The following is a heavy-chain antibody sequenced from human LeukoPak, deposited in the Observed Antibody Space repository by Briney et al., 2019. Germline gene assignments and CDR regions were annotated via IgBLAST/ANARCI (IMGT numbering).Heavy chain of an antibody. CDR2: INPNSGGT. V-gene: IGHV1-2*02. CDR1: GYTFTGYY. J-gene: IGHJ6*02. D-gene: IGHD2-21*01. Sequence: ASVKVSCKASGYTFTGYYILWVRQAPGQGLEWMGWINPNSGGTNYAQKFQGRVTMTRDTSISTAYMELSRVTSGDSAIYFCARGSVVLGLDVWGQGTTVTVSS. CDR3: ARGSVVLGLDV.